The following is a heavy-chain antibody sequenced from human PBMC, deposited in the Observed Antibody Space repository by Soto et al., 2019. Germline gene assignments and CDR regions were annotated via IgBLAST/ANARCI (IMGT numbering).Heavy chain of an antibody. CDR1: GFTFSSYA. V-gene: IGHV3-30-3*01. CDR2: ISYDGSNK. CDR3: AREGGLEWLLSDYDYGMHV. Sequence: GGSLSLSCAASGFTFSSYAMHWVRQAPGKGLEWVAVISYDGSNKYYADSVKGRFTISRDNSKNTLYLQMNSLRAEDTAVYYCAREGGLEWLLSDYDYGMHVWGRGTTVTVS. D-gene: IGHD3-3*01. J-gene: IGHJ6*02.